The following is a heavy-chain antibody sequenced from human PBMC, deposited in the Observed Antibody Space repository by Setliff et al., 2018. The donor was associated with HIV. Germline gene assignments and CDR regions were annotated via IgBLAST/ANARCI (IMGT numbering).Heavy chain of an antibody. CDR1: GGSISSGTSY. D-gene: IGHD3-16*02. Sequence: PSETLSLTCTVSGGSISSGTSYWSWIRQPAGKGLEWIGRIYTSGSTNYNPPLKSRVSISVDTSKNRFSLKLSPVTAADTAVYYCARETYDYVWGTYRYRPRHFDYWGQGTLVTVSS. CDR2: IYTSGST. J-gene: IGHJ4*02. CDR3: ARETYDYVWGTYRYRPRHFDY. V-gene: IGHV4-61*02.